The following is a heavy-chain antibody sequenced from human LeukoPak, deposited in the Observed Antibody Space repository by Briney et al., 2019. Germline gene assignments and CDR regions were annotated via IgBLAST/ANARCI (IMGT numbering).Heavy chain of an antibody. J-gene: IGHJ5*02. Sequence: GASVKVSCKASGYTFTGYYMHWVRQAPGQGLEWMGRINPNSGGTNYAQKFQGRVTITADKSTSTAYMELSSLRSEDTAVYYCARAPIAAAYNWFDPWGQGTLVTVSS. V-gene: IGHV1-2*06. CDR1: GYTFTGYY. CDR3: ARAPIAAAYNWFDP. CDR2: INPNSGGT. D-gene: IGHD6-13*01.